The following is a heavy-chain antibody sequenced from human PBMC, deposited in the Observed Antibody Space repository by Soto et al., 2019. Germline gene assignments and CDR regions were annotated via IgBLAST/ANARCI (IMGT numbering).Heavy chain of an antibody. D-gene: IGHD4-17*01. CDR2: ISAYNGNT. J-gene: IGHJ4*02. CDR1: GYTFTSYG. CDR3: ARDRRPSTVTPPTT. Sequence: QVQLVQSGPEVQKPGASVKVSCKASGYTFTSYGISWVRQAPGQGLGWMGGISAYNGNTNYAQKLQGRVTMTTDTSTSTAYMELRSLRSDDTAVYYCARDRRPSTVTPPTTWGQGTLVTVSS. V-gene: IGHV1-18*01.